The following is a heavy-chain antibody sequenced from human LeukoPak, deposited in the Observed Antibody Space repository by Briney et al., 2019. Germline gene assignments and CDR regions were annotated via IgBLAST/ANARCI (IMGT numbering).Heavy chain of an antibody. J-gene: IGHJ6*02. D-gene: IGHD1-1*01. Sequence: SETLSLTCAVSGGSISSSNWWSWVRQPPGKGLEWIGEIYHSGSTNYNPSLKSRVTISVDKSKNQFSLKLSSVTAADTAVYYCARDRMTGTTPEWTRAFYYYGMDVWGQGTTVTVSS. CDR1: GGSISSSNW. CDR2: IYHSGST. V-gene: IGHV4-4*02. CDR3: ARDRMTGTTPEWTRAFYYYGMDV.